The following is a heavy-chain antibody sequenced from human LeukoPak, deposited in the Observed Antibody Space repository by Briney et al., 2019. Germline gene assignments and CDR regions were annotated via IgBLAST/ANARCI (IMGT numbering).Heavy chain of an antibody. J-gene: IGHJ4*02. V-gene: IGHV3-64D*06. CDR3: VNTGSIVVVPDAMFFDY. D-gene: IGHD2-2*01. Sequence: GGSLRLSCSASGFTFSSYAMHWVRQAPGKGLEYVSAISSNGGSTYYADSVKGRFTISRDNSNNTLYLQMSSLRAEDTAVYYCVNTGSIVVVPDAMFFDYWAGGTRVTVSS. CDR1: GFTFSSYA. CDR2: ISSNGGST.